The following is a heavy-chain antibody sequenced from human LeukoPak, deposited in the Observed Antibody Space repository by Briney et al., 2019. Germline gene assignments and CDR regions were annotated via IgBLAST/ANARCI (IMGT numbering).Heavy chain of an antibody. V-gene: IGHV1-46*01. D-gene: IGHD5-18*01. Sequence: GASVKVSCKASGYTFTSYCMHWVRQAPGQGLEWMGTINPSNSYTNYAQNFQGRVTMTRDTSTSTVYMELSSLRSEDTAVYYCARAYTYGLGYWGQGIPVTVSS. CDR2: INPSNSYT. J-gene: IGHJ4*02. CDR3: ARAYTYGLGY. CDR1: GYTFTSYC.